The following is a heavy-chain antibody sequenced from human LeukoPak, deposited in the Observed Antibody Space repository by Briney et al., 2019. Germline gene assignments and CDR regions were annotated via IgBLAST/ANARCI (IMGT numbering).Heavy chain of an antibody. Sequence: GGSLRLSCAASGFTFNTYTMNWVRQAAGKGLEWVSYISGSSGIIDYADSVRGRFTISRDNSKNTLYLQMNSLRAEDTAVYYCAKGGGYCSGGSCSGWFDPWGQGTLVTVSS. CDR3: AKGGGYCSGGSCSGWFDP. V-gene: IGHV3-48*01. CDR1: GFTFNTYT. J-gene: IGHJ5*02. D-gene: IGHD2-15*01. CDR2: ISGSSGII.